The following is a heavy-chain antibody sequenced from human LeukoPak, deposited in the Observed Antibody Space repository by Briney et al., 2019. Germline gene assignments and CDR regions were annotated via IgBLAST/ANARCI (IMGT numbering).Heavy chain of an antibody. V-gene: IGHV3-9*01. CDR3: AKSTRSDYYAYFDY. CDR2: ITWNSGSI. CDR1: GFSFDDYA. D-gene: IGHD3-22*01. J-gene: IGHJ4*02. Sequence: GGSLRLSCAASGFSFDDYAMYWVRQAPGKGLEWVSGITWNSGSIGYADSVKGRFTISRDNAKNSLYLQMTSLRTEDTALYYCAKSTRSDYYAYFDYWGRGILVTVSS.